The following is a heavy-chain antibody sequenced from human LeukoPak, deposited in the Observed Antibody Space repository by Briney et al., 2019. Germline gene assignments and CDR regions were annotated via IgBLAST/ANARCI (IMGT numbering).Heavy chain of an antibody. CDR2: IRSDGSNK. Sequence: GGSLRLSCAASGFTFSRYGMHWVRQAPGKGLEWVAFIRSDGSNKYYADSVKGRFTISRDNSKNTLYLQMNSLRAEDTAVYYCARDLNGGIAVAGRTFDYWGQGTLVTVSS. CDR3: ARDLNGGIAVAGRTFDY. CDR1: GFTFSRYG. J-gene: IGHJ4*02. V-gene: IGHV3-30*02. D-gene: IGHD6-19*01.